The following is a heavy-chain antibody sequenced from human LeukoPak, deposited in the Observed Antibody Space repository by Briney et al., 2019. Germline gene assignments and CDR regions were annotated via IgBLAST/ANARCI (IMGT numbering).Heavy chain of an antibody. Sequence: SETLSLTCAVYGGSFSDYYYTWIRQPPGKGLGWIGEIIHSGSTNYNPSLKSRVTISVDTSKSQFSLKLSSVTAADTAVYYCASGVAAPALGWGQGTLVTVSS. CDR1: GGSFSDYY. D-gene: IGHD6-13*01. V-gene: IGHV4-34*12. CDR3: ASGVAAPALG. J-gene: IGHJ4*02. CDR2: IIHSGST.